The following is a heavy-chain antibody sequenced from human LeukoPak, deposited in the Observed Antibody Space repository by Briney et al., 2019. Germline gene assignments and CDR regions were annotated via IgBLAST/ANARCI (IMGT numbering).Heavy chain of an antibody. CDR2: SYYSRST. V-gene: IGHV4-39*02. Sequence: PSETLSVTCTVSGGSISSSSYYWGWIRQPPGTGLEWIGSSYYSRSTCYNTSLKSRVTISVDTSKNQFSLKLSSVTAADTAVYYCARELSQWFGELFGYYYYMDVWGKGTTVTVSS. J-gene: IGHJ6*03. CDR1: GGSISSSSYY. D-gene: IGHD3-10*01. CDR3: ARELSQWFGELFGYYYYMDV.